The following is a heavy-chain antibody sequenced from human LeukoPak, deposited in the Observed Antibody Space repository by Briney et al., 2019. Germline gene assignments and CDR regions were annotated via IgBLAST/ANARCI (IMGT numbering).Heavy chain of an antibody. CDR3: GSHFGTYYPN. V-gene: IGHV3-7*01. Sequence: GGSLRLSCAASGFTFSTYWMSWVRQAPGKGLEWVANIKQDGREKYCVDSVKGRFTISRDNAKNSLDLQMNSLRVEDTAVYYCGSHFGTYYPNWGQGTLVTVSS. CDR1: GFTFSTYW. CDR2: IKQDGREK. D-gene: IGHD3/OR15-3a*01. J-gene: IGHJ4*02.